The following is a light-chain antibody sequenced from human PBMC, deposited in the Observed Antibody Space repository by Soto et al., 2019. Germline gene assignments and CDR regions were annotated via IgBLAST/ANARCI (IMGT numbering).Light chain of an antibody. V-gene: IGLV1-47*01. CDR1: SSNIGSNF. CDR3: AAWDDSLNVV. J-gene: IGLJ2*01. Sequence: QSVLTQPPSASGSPGQRVAMSCSGSSSNIGSNFVYWYQHLPGTAPKLLMYRNNQRPSGVPDRFSGSKSGTSASLAISGLRSEDEADYYCAAWDDSLNVVFGGGTKLTVL. CDR2: RNN.